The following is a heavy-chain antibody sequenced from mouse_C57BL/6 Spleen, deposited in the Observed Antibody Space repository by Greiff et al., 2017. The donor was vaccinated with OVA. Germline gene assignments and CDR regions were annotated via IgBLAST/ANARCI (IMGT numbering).Heavy chain of an antibody. Sequence: QVQLQQSGAELARPGASVKLSCKASGYTFTSYGISWVKQRTGQGLEWIGEIYPRSGNTYYNEKFKGKATLTADKSSSTAYMELRSLTSEDSAVYFCARGGGFTTVVAADYWGQGTTLTVSS. V-gene: IGHV1-81*01. J-gene: IGHJ2*01. CDR1: GYTFTSYG. CDR2: IYPRSGNT. D-gene: IGHD1-1*01. CDR3: ARGGGFTTVVAADY.